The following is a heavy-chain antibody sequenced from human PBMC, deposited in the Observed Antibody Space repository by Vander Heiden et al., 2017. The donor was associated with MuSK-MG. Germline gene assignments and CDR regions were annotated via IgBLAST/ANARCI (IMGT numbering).Heavy chain of an antibody. D-gene: IGHD3-10*01. CDR3: AKWASGGSYTD. CDR1: IPPRSHA. Sequence: EVQLLESGGDLVQPRGSLRLLCRLWIPPRSHAMSWLRQAPGKGLEWVSSTNGGGGTTTYADAMKGRFTISRDNSQNTLYLQRNSLRAEDTAVYYCAKWASGGSYTDWGQGTLVTVSS. CDR2: TNGGGGTT. V-gene: IGHV3-23*01. J-gene: IGHJ4*01.